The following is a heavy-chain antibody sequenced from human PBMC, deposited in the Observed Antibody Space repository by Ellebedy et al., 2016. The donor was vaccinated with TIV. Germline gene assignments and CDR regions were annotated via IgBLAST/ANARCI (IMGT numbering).Heavy chain of an antibody. CDR1: GFSLRTSGVG. V-gene: IGHV2-5*01. Sequence: SGPTLVKPTQTLTLTCTFSGFSLRTSGVGVGWVRQPPGKPLEWLAIIYWNDDALYSPTLKTRVTITKDTSKNQVVLRMTNMDPVDTGTYYCAHSWGFHWGQGTLVTVSS. D-gene: IGHD7-27*01. J-gene: IGHJ4*02. CDR2: IYWNDDA. CDR3: AHSWGFH.